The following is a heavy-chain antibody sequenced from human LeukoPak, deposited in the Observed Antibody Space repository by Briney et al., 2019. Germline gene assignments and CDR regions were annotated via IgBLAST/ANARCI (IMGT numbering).Heavy chain of an antibody. V-gene: IGHV3-7*04. Sequence: GGSLRLSCVASAFAFSSNWMSWVRQAPEKGLEWAASIKEDGSETYYVDSVKGRFTISRDNAKNSLYLQMSSLRAEDTAVYYCARDLHPRYYLPDYWGQGTLVTVSS. CDR2: IKEDGSET. CDR1: AFAFSSNW. D-gene: IGHD1-26*01. CDR3: ARDLHPRYYLPDY. J-gene: IGHJ4*02.